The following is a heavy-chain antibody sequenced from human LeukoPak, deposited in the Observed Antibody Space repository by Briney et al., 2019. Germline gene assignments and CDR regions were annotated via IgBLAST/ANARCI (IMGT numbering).Heavy chain of an antibody. J-gene: IGHJ4*02. CDR3: AGRVTGYSSGYVY. D-gene: IGHD5-18*01. CDR1: GITFSNYA. Sequence: GGSLRLSCVASGITFSNYAVSWVRQAPEKGLDWVSVISGSAHKIRYADSVKGRFAISRDNSENIVYLQMNNLRAEDTAVYYCAGRVTGYSSGYVYWGQGTLVTVSS. V-gene: IGHV3-23*01. CDR2: ISGSAHKI.